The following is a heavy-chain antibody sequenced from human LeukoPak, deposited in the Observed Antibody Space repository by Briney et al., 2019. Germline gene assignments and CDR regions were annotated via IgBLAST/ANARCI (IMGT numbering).Heavy chain of an antibody. CDR3: ARAGVYGYNAFDY. J-gene: IGHJ4*02. CDR2: ISSSSYI. D-gene: IGHD5-24*01. Sequence: GRSLRLSCAASGFTFSSYSMNWVRQAPGKGLEWVSSISSSSYIYYADSVKGRFTISRDNAKNSLYLQMNGLRAEDTAVYYCARAGVYGYNAFDYWGLGTLVTVSS. CDR1: GFTFSSYS. V-gene: IGHV3-21*01.